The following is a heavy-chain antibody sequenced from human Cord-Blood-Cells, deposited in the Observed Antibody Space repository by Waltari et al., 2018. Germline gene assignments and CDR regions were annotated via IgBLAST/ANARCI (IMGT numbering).Heavy chain of an antibody. D-gene: IGHD2-15*01. J-gene: IGHJ3*02. CDR1: GGSISSSSYY. CDR3: ARPQGICSGGSCYSDAFDI. Sequence: QLQLQESGPGLVKPSETLSLTCTVSGGSISSSSYYCGWIRPPPGKGLEWIGSIYYSGSTYYNPSLKSRVTISVDTSKNQFSLKLSSVTAADTAVYYCARPQGICSGGSCYSDAFDIWGQGTMVTVSS. CDR2: IYYSGST. V-gene: IGHV4-39*01.